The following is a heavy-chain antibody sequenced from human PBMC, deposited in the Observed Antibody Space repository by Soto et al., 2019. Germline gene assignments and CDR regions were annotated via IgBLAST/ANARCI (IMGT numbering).Heavy chain of an antibody. J-gene: IGHJ4*02. V-gene: IGHV4-4*02. CDR1: GDSVITNKW. CDR2: IYHNGNT. CDR3: ARDVEVQGETDRFDF. Sequence: QVQLQESGPGLVKPSGTLSLTCAVSGDSVITNKWWSWVRQPPGGGLEGIGEIYHNGNTNYNPSLKSRVNMSVNTSTNQFSLMMSSVVAADTAMYYCARDVEVQGETDRFDFWGQGALVTVSS.